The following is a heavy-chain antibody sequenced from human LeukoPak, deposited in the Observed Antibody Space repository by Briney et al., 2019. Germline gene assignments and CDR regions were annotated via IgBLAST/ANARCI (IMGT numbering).Heavy chain of an antibody. D-gene: IGHD5-18*01. CDR3: ARDVRGSGYSWPKQDTNWFDP. V-gene: IGHV1-18*01. J-gene: IGHJ5*02. Sequence: ASVKVSCKASGYTFTSYGISWVRQAPGQGLEWMGWISAYNDNTNYAQKLQGRVTMTTDTSTSTAYMELRSLRSDDTAVYYCARDVRGSGYSWPKQDTNWFDPWGQGTLVTVSS. CDR1: GYTFTSYG. CDR2: ISAYNDNT.